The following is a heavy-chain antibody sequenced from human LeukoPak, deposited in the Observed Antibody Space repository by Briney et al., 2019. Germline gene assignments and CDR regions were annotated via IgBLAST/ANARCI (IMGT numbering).Heavy chain of an antibody. CDR1: GGSISTYY. CDR2: IYYSGST. V-gene: IGHV4-59*01. D-gene: IGHD3-22*01. CDR3: ATSFSGYLGYFDY. J-gene: IGHJ4*02. Sequence: SETLSLTCSVSGGSISTYYWTWIRQPPGKGLEWIGYIYYSGSTNYNPSLKSRVTISVDTSKNQFSLKLSSATAADTAVYYCATSFSGYLGYFDYWGQGTLVTVSS.